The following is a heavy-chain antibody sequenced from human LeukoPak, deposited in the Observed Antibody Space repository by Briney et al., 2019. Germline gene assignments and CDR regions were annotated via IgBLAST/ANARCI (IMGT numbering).Heavy chain of an antibody. D-gene: IGHD3-22*01. CDR1: GFTFSSYA. Sequence: GGSLTLPCAASGFTFSSYAMSWVRQAPGKGLEWVSAISGSGGSTYYADSVKGRLPISRDNYKNTLYVQMKSLSAEDTAVYYCARDGDYYDSSGYDYFDYWGQGTLVTVSS. CDR2: ISGSGGST. CDR3: ARDGDYYDSSGYDYFDY. J-gene: IGHJ4*02. V-gene: IGHV3-23*01.